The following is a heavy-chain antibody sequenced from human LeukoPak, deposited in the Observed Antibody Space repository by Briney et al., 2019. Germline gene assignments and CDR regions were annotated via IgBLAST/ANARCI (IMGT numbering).Heavy chain of an antibody. Sequence: SETLSLTCTVSGGSISSSSYFWSWIRQAPGKGLEWIGEINDSGSTSYNPSLESRVIMPLDTSKNQFSLELNSVTAADTAVYYCARRGRARGYMDVWAKGTTVTVSS. CDR2: INDSGST. CDR3: ARRGRARGYMDV. J-gene: IGHJ6*03. V-gene: IGHV4-39*07. CDR1: GGSISSSSYF.